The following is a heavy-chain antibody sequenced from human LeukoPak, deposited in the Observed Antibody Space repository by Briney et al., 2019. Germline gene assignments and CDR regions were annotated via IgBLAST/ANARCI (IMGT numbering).Heavy chain of an antibody. V-gene: IGHV4-59*08. J-gene: IGHJ4*02. CDR3: ARLSTGWYYFDY. CDR2: IHYSGST. CDR1: DGSISSYY. Sequence: PSETLSLTCTVSDGSISSYYWSWIRQPPGKGLEWIGYIHYSGSTDYNPSLKSRVTISVDTSKNQFSLRLSSVTAADTAVYYCARLSTGWYYFDYWGQGALVTVSS. D-gene: IGHD6-19*01.